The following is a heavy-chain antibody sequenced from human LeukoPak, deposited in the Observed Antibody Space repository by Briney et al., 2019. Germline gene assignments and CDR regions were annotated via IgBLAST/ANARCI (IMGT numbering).Heavy chain of an antibody. CDR2: IYSGGNT. D-gene: IGHD2-2*01. CDR1: GFTVSINY. J-gene: IGHJ4*02. Sequence: GSLRLSCAASGFTVSINYMSWVRQAPGKGLEWVSVIYSGGNTYYADSVKGRFTISRDNSKNTVYLQMNSLRAEDTAVYYCARGETSSYDYWGQGTLVTVSS. V-gene: IGHV3-53*01. CDR3: ARGETSSYDY.